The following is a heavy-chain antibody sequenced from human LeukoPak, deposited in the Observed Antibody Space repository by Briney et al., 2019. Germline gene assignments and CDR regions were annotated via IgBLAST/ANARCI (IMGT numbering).Heavy chain of an antibody. J-gene: IGHJ4*01. D-gene: IGHD4-17*01. CDR2: ISSSSSYI. CDR1: GFTFNSYS. Sequence: GGSLRLSCAASGFTFNSYSMNWVRQAPGKGLEWVSSISSSSSYIYYADSVKGRFTISRDNAKNSLYLQMNSLRDEDTAVYYCARDRDYAFDYWGQEPWSPSPQ. V-gene: IGHV3-21*01. CDR3: ARDRDYAFDY.